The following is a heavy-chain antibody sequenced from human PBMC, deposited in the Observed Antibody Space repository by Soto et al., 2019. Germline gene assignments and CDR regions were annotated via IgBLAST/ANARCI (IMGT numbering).Heavy chain of an antibody. Sequence: EVQLLESGGGLVQPGGSLRLSCAASGFTFSSYAMSWVRQAPGKGLEWVSAISGSGDNTYYADSVKGRFTISRDNSKNTLYLQMDSLRAEDTAVYHCAKAGTHSYFDYWGQGTLVTVSS. CDR2: ISGSGDNT. J-gene: IGHJ4*02. V-gene: IGHV3-23*01. CDR1: GFTFSSYA. D-gene: IGHD1-7*01. CDR3: AKAGTHSYFDY.